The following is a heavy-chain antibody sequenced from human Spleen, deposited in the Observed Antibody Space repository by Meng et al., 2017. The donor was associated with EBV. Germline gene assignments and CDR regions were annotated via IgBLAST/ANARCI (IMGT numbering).Heavy chain of an antibody. CDR3: ARGGGNYYDSSGYFYETDY. J-gene: IGHJ4*01. D-gene: IGHD3-22*01. CDR2: LNPTTGDT. Sequence: QGQLVQSGNEVKKPGASVKVSCKASGYTFTKFDINWVRQAPGQGLEWMGWLNPTTGDTGYAQKFQGRVAVTMNTSINTAYMELGSLRFEDTAVYYCARGGGNYYDSSGYFYETDYWGHGTLVTVSS. V-gene: IGHV1-8*01. CDR1: GYTFTKFD.